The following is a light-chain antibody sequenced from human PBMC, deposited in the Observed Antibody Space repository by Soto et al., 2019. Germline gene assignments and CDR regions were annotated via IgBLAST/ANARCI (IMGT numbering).Light chain of an antibody. CDR2: GAS. J-gene: IGKJ2*01. V-gene: IGKV3-15*01. CDR3: QQYTNWPNT. CDR1: QSVGSD. Sequence: EIVMTQSPATLSVSPGERASHSCRASQSVGSDLAWYQQTAGQAPRLLIYGASTRATGIRARFSGSGSGTEFTLTISSLQSEDFAVYSCQQYTNWPNTFGQGTKLEIK.